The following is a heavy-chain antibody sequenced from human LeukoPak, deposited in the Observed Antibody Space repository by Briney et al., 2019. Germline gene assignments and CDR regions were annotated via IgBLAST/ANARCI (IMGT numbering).Heavy chain of an antibody. D-gene: IGHD3-16*02. CDR3: ASLAAGPYYDYVWGSYRYTDDAFDI. CDR1: GFTFSSYG. J-gene: IGHJ3*02. V-gene: IGHV3-74*01. Sequence: GGSLRLSCAASGFTFSSYGMSWVRQAPGKGLVWVSRINSDVSSTSYADSVKGRFTISRDNAKNTLYLQMNSLRAEDTAVYYCASLAAGPYYDYVWGSYRYTDDAFDIWGQGTMVTVSS. CDR2: INSDVSST.